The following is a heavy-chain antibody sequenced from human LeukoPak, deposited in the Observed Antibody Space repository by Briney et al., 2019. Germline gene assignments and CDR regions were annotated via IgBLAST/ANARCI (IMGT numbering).Heavy chain of an antibody. CDR2: ISYDGSNK. CDR1: VFTISSYG. V-gene: IGHV3-30*03. D-gene: IGHD2-2*01. J-gene: IGHJ4*02. CDR3: AMLEFIRDCSSTSCSTPFDY. Sequence: GGSLRLSCAASVFTISSYGMHWVRQAPGKGLEWVAVISYDGSNKYYADSVKGRFTISRDNSKNTLYLQMNSLRAEDTAVYYCAMLEFIRDCSSTSCSTPFDYWGQGTLVTVSS.